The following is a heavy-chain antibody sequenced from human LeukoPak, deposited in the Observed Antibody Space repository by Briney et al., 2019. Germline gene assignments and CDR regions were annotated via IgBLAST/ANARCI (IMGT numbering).Heavy chain of an antibody. D-gene: IGHD3-22*01. CDR1: GYIFIGYY. J-gene: IGHJ1*01. V-gene: IGHV1-2*02. CDR2: INPNRGGT. Sequence: GASVTVSCLASGYIFIGYYMHWVRQAPGQGLAWMGWINPNRGGTNYGQKFQGRVTMTSDTSISTAYMELSRLRSDDTAVYYCARDRVGYYDSSGYYYFQHWGQGTLVTVSS. CDR3: ARDRVGYYDSSGYYYFQH.